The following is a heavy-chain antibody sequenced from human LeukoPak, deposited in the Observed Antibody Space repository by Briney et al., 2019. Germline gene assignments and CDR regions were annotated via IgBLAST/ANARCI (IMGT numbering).Heavy chain of an antibody. Sequence: GGSLRLSCATSGFIFSSYAMSWVRQAPGKGLEWVANIKQGESERYYVDSVKGRFIISRDNAKNSLYLQMNSLRADDTALYYCARGGQGSSGPTDYWGQGTLVTVSS. CDR1: GFIFSSYA. J-gene: IGHJ4*02. CDR3: ARGGQGSSGPTDY. CDR2: IKQGESER. D-gene: IGHD6-19*01. V-gene: IGHV3-7*01.